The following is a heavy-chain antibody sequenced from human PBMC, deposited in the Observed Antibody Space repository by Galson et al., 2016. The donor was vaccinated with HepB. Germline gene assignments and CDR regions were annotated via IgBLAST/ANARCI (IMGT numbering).Heavy chain of an antibody. J-gene: IGHJ2*01. CDR1: RFHFSMYA. CDR2: IWREGIRT. CDR3: ASSGGLWYFDF. Sequence: SLRLSCAASRFHFSMYAMHWVRQAPGKGLEWVAMIWREGIRTFYADSVKGRFTISRDNSIYTSYLQMNSLRAEDTAVYYCASSGGLWYFDFWGRGTLVTVSS. V-gene: IGHV3-33*01. D-gene: IGHD3-10*01.